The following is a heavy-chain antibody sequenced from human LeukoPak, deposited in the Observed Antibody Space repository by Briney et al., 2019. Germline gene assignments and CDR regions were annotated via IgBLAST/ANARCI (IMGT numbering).Heavy chain of an antibody. D-gene: IGHD1-26*01. V-gene: IGHV3-9*01. CDR1: GFTFDDYA. Sequence: QPGRSLRLSCAASGFTFDDYAMHWVRQAPGKGLEWVSGISWNSGSIGHADSVKGRFTISGDNAKNSLYLQMNSLRAEDTALYYCAKESSGSYFFDYWGQGTLVTVSS. CDR2: ISWNSGSI. CDR3: AKESSGSYFFDY. J-gene: IGHJ4*02.